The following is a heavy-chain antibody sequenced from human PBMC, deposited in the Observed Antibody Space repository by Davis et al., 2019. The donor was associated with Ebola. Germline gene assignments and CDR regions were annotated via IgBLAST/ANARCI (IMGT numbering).Heavy chain of an antibody. D-gene: IGHD3-22*01. Sequence: GESLKISCAASGFTFSDYYMSWIRQAPGKGLEWVSYISSSSSYTNYADSVKGRFTISRDNSKNTLYLQMNSLRAEDTAVYYCAKDAGYYYDSSGYYFFDYWGQGTLVTVSS. CDR3: AKDAGYYYDSSGYYFFDY. CDR2: ISSSSSYT. V-gene: IGHV3-11*05. CDR1: GFTFSDYY. J-gene: IGHJ4*02.